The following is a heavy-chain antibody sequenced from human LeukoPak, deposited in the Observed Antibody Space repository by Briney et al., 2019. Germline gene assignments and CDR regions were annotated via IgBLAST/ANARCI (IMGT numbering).Heavy chain of an antibody. CDR3: ARRSESGYSFDN. J-gene: IGHJ4*02. CDR2: IYYSGST. V-gene: IGHV4-59*01. Sequence: PSETLSLTCTVSGGSISSYYWSWIRKPPGRGLEYIGFIYYSGSTKYNPSLKSRVTISVDTSKNQFYLKLNSVTAADTAVYYCARRSESGYSFDNWGQGTLATVSS. CDR1: GGSISSYY. D-gene: IGHD5-12*01.